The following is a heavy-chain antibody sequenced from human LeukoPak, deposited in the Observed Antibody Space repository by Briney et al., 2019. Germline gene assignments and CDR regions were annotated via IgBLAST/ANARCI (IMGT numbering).Heavy chain of an antibody. J-gene: IGHJ4*02. V-gene: IGHV4-34*01. CDR2: INHSGST. D-gene: IGHD3-10*01. CDR3: ARRYPSVRGVNLRPQEVRKYYFDY. Sequence: SETLSLTCAVYGESFSDYYWSWIRQPPGKGLEWIGDINHSGSTNYNPSLKRRVTMSVDTSKKHFSLELSSVTAADTAVYYCARRYPSVRGVNLRPQEVRKYYFDYWGQGNLVTVSS. CDR1: GESFSDYY.